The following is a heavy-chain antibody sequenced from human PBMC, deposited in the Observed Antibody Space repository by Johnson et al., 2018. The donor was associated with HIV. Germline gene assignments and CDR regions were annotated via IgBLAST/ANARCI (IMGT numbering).Heavy chain of an antibody. J-gene: IGHJ3*02. D-gene: IGHD1-26*01. Sequence: HVQLVESGGGVVQPGRSLRLSCAASGFTFSSNPMHWVRQAPGKGLEWVAVMSYDGINKYYAESVKGRFTISRDNSKNTLYLQMSSLRAEDTAVYYCATSGSHFAFDILGQGTMVTVSS. CDR2: MSYDGINK. CDR3: ATSGSHFAFDI. V-gene: IGHV3-30-3*01. CDR1: GFTFSSNP.